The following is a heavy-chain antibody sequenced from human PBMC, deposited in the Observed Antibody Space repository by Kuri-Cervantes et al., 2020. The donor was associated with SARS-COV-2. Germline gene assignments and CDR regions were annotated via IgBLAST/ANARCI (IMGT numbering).Heavy chain of an antibody. CDR2: IWYGGSNK. CDR1: GFTFSSYG. Sequence: GGSLRLSCAASGFTFSSYGMHWVRQAPGKGLEWVAVIWYGGSNKYYADSVKGRFTISRDNAKNSLYLQMNSLRAEDTAVYYCARIGELGIPDYWGQGTLVTVSS. J-gene: IGHJ4*02. D-gene: IGHD7-27*01. CDR3: ARIGELGIPDY. V-gene: IGHV3-33*08.